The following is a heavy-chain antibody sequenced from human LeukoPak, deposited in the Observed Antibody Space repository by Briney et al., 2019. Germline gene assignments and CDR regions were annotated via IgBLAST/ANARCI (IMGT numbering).Heavy chain of an antibody. CDR2: IYYSGST. J-gene: IGHJ3*02. CDR3: ARHGNIVVEPAASKAFDI. D-gene: IGHD2-2*01. Sequence: SETLSLTCTVSGGSISSYYWSWIRQRPGKGLEWIGYIYYSGSTNYNPSLKSRVTISVDTYKNQFSLKPSSVTAADTAVYYCARHGNIVVEPAASKAFDIWGQGTMVTVSS. CDR1: GGSISSYY. V-gene: IGHV4-59*08.